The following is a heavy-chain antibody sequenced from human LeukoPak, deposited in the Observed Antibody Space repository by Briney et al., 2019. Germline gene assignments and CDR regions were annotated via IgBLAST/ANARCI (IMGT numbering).Heavy chain of an antibody. D-gene: IGHD5-24*01. Sequence: GGSLRLSCAASGFTFTSYNMNWVRQAPGKGLEWVSSISSSSSYIYYADSVKGRFTISRDNAKNSVYLQMNSLRAEDTAVYYCARPRGNVEMARIPFDYWGQGTLVTVSS. CDR2: ISSSSSYI. CDR3: ARPRGNVEMARIPFDY. V-gene: IGHV3-21*01. CDR1: GFTFTSYN. J-gene: IGHJ4*02.